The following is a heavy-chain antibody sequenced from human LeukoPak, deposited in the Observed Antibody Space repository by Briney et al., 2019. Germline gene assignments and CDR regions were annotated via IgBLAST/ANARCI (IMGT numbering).Heavy chain of an antibody. CDR2: IRYDGSNK. CDR3: AKAGFGEPYYYYYMDV. D-gene: IGHD3-10*01. CDR1: GFTFSSYG. J-gene: IGHJ6*03. Sequence: GGSLRLSCAASGFTFSSYGMHWVRQAPGKGLEWVAFIRYDGSNKYYADSVKGRFTISRDNSKNTLYLQMNSLRAEDTAVYYCAKAGFGEPYYYYYMDVWGKGTTVTISS. V-gene: IGHV3-30*02.